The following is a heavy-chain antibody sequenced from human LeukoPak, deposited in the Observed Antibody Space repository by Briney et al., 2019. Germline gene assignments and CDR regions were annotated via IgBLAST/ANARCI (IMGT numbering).Heavy chain of an antibody. CDR2: INHSGST. CDR1: GGSFSGYY. V-gene: IGHV4-34*01. J-gene: IGHJ4*02. CDR3: ARGGIAVAGMGFDY. Sequence: PSETLSLTCAVYGGSFSGYYWSWIRQPPGKGLEWIGEINHSGSTNYNPSLKSRVTISVDTSKNQFSLKLSSVTAADTAVYYCARGGIAVAGMGFDYWGQGTLVTVSS. D-gene: IGHD6-19*01.